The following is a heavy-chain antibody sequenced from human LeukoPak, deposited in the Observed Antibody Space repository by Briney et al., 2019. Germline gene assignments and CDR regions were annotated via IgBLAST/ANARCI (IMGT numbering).Heavy chain of an antibody. V-gene: IGHV4-59*08. CDR2: IYYSGST. D-gene: IGHD5-12*01. CDR1: GGSISSYY. J-gene: IGHJ4*02. Sequence: SETLSLTCTVSGGSISSYYWSWIRQPPGKGLEWIGYIYYSGSTNYNPSLKSRVTISVDTSKNQFSLKLSSVTAADTAVYYCARHHSGYDIYYSDNWGQGTLVTVSS. CDR3: ARHHSGYDIYYSDN.